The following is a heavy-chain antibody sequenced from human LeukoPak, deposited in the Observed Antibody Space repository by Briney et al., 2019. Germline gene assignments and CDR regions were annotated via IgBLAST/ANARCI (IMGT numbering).Heavy chain of an antibody. V-gene: IGHV4-59*01. CDR3: ARGPIEFIYYFDD. J-gene: IGHJ4*02. CDR1: GDSLRVYY. D-gene: IGHD2-15*01. Sequence: SETLYLTCSVSGDSLRVYYWSWIRQPPGKGLEWIGYVFHSGRTHYNPSLKSRVTMSLDTDKNQFSLELTSVSAVDSAVYYWARGPIEFIYYFDDWGQGKLVTVSS. CDR2: VFHSGRT.